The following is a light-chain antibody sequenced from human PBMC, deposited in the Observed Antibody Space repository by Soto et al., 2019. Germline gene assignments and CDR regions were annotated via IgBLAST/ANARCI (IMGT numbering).Light chain of an antibody. J-gene: IGKJ2*01. V-gene: IGKV3-15*01. CDR1: QSVSSD. CDR2: GAS. Sequence: EIVMTQSPGTLSVSLGERATLSCRASQSVSSDLAWYQQKPGQAPRLLIYGASARATGIPARFSGSGSGTEFTLTISSLQSDDFAVYHCQQYNNWPPYTFGQGTKLEIK. CDR3: QQYNNWPPYT.